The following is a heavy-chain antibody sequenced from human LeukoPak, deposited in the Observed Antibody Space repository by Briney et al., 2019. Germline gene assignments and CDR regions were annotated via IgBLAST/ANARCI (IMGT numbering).Heavy chain of an antibody. CDR3: ARVPYYDSSGYPFNY. J-gene: IGHJ4*02. CDR2: ISYDGSNK. CDR1: GFTFSSYA. Sequence: GGSLRLSCAASGFTFSSYAMHWVRQAPGKGLEWVAVISYDGSNKYYADSVKGRFTISRDNSKNTLYLQMNSLRAEDTAVYYCARVPYYDSSGYPFNYWGQGTLVTVSS. V-gene: IGHV3-30*04. D-gene: IGHD3-22*01.